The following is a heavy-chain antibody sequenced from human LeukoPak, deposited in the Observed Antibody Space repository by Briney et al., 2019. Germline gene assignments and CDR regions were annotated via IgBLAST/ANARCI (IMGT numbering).Heavy chain of an antibody. CDR3: ARLEERDGYNSLSFDY. CDR1: GGSFSGYY. V-gene: IGHV4-34*01. J-gene: IGHJ4*02. Sequence: SETLSLTCAVYGGSFSGYYWSWIRQPPGGGLAWIGNVYYSGDTYSNTSLTYYNPSLKSRVTISVDTSMTQFSLKLRSVTAADTAVYYCARLEERDGYNSLSFDYWGQGTLVTVSS. D-gene: IGHD5-24*01. CDR2: VYYSGDTYSNTSLT.